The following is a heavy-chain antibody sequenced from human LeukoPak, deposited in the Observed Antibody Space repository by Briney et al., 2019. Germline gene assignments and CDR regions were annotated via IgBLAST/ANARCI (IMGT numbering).Heavy chain of an antibody. CDR2: ISYDGSNK. Sequence: GRSLRLSCAASGFTFSSYAMHWVRQAPGKGLEWVAVISYDGSNKYYADSVKGRFTISRDNSKDTLYLQMNSLRAEDTAVYYCASSLGIAAAGLFDYWGQGTLVTVSS. CDR3: ASSLGIAAAGLFDY. D-gene: IGHD6-13*01. V-gene: IGHV3-30*04. CDR1: GFTFSSYA. J-gene: IGHJ4*02.